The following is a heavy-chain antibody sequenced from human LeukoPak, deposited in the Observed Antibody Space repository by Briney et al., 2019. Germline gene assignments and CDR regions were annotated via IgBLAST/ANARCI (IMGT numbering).Heavy chain of an antibody. CDR2: INRSGST. CDR1: GASFNGYY. D-gene: IGHD6-19*01. J-gene: IGHJ4*02. CDR3: ANTRGYSSGWYLFDY. Sequence: PSETLSLTCAVYGASFNGYYGRWIRQPPGKGMEWLGEINRSGSTNYNPSLKGRVTISLDTSKNQFSLNLNSVTAAATAVYYCANTRGYSSGWYLFDYWGQGTLVTVSS. V-gene: IGHV4-34*01.